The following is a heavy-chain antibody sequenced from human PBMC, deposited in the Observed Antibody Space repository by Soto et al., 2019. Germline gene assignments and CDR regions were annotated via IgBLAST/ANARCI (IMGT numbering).Heavy chain of an antibody. D-gene: IGHD2-2*01. CDR2: IIPIFGTA. J-gene: IGHJ6*02. CDR1: GGTFSSYA. Sequence: QVQLVQSGAEVKKPGSSVKVSCKASGGTFSSYAISWVRQAPGQGLEWMGGIIPIFGTANYAQKFQGRVTITADESTSTAYMELSSLRSEDTAVYYCASKFNCSSTSCYRYYGMDVWGQGTTVTVSS. V-gene: IGHV1-69*01. CDR3: ASKFNCSSTSCYRYYGMDV.